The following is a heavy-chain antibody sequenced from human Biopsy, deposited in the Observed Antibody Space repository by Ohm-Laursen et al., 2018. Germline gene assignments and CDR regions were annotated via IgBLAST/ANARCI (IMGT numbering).Heavy chain of an antibody. CDR1: DVSISTYY. V-gene: IGHV4-59*01. Sequence: SETLSLTCTVSDVSISTYYWSWIRQTPGKGLEWIGYIYYSGSTNYNPSLKSRVTISVDTSKNQFSLRLNSVTAADTAVYYCARATNSTGWPYYYFYGMDVWGQGTTVTVSS. CDR2: IYYSGST. D-gene: IGHD2/OR15-2a*01. J-gene: IGHJ6*02. CDR3: ARATNSTGWPYYYFYGMDV.